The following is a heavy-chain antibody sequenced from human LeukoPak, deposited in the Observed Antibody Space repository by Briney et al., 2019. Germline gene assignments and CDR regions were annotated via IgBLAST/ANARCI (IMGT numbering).Heavy chain of an antibody. Sequence: GSLRLSCAASGFTFSSYGMNWVRQAPGKGLEWVSSISSSSSYIYYADSVKGRFTISRDNAKNSLYLQMNSLRAEDTAVYYCARDLPWWFDYWGQGTLVTVSS. J-gene: IGHJ4*02. CDR2: ISSSSSYI. D-gene: IGHD2-8*02. V-gene: IGHV3-21*01. CDR1: GFTFSSYG. CDR3: ARDLPWWFDY.